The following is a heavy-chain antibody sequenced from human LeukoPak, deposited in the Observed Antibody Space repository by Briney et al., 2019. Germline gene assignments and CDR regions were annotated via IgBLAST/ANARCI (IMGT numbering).Heavy chain of an antibody. CDR1: GGSISSYY. CDR3: ASGTTSPVAFDY. Sequence: SETLSLTCTVSGGSISSYYWSWIRQPPGKGLEWIGYIYYSGSTNYNPSLKSRVTISVDTSKNQFSLKLSSVTAADTAVYYCASGTTSPVAFDYWGQGTLVTVSS. V-gene: IGHV4-59*01. D-gene: IGHD4-17*01. J-gene: IGHJ4*02. CDR2: IYYSGST.